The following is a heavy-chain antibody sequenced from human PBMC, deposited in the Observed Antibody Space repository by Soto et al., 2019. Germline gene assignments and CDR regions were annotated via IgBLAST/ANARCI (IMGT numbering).Heavy chain of an antibody. Sequence: QVQLQQWGAGLLKPSETLSLTCAVYGGSFSGYYWSWIRQPPGKGLEWIGEINHSGSTNYNPSLKSRVTISVDTSKNQFSLKLSSVTAADTAVYYCARHQTYYDFWSGPRGWFDPWGQGTLVTVSS. V-gene: IGHV4-34*01. CDR1: GGSFSGYY. J-gene: IGHJ5*02. D-gene: IGHD3-3*01. CDR3: ARHQTYYDFWSGPRGWFDP. CDR2: INHSGST.